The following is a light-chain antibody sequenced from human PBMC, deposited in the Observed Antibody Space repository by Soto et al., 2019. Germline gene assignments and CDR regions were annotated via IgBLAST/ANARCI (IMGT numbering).Light chain of an antibody. Sequence: QAVLTQPASVSGSPGESISISCTGTNSDVGTHNLVYWYQQHPGKAPKLIIYEGTKRPSGVSNRFSGSKSGNTASLTISGLQAEDEADYYCCSYALLFGTGTTVTV. CDR1: NSDVGTHNL. J-gene: IGLJ1*01. CDR3: CSYALL. V-gene: IGLV2-23*01. CDR2: EGT.